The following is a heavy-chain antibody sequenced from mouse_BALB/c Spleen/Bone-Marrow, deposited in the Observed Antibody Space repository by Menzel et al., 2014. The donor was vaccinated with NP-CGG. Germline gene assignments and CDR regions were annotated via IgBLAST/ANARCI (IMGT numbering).Heavy chain of an antibody. CDR3: ARGGLRRNIAYAMDY. CDR1: GFTFSSYG. CDR2: ISSGGSYT. D-gene: IGHD2-4*01. V-gene: IGHV5-6*01. Sequence: EVHLVESGGDLVKPGGSLKLSCAASGFTFSSYGMSWVRQTSDKRLEGVATISSGGSYTYYPDSVKGRFTISRDNAKNTLYLQMSSLKSEDAAMYYCARGGLRRNIAYAMDYWSQGTSVTVPS. J-gene: IGHJ4*01.